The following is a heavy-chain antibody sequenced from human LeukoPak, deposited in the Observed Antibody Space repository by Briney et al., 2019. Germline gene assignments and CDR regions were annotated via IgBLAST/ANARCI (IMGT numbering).Heavy chain of an antibody. V-gene: IGHV4-38-2*02. CDR2: INHSGST. CDR3: ASVRYFDWLSEEINWFDP. CDR1: NSSISSDYY. J-gene: IGHJ5*02. D-gene: IGHD3-9*01. Sequence: SETLSLTCTVSNSSISSDYYWGWIRQPPGKGLEWIGEINHSGSTNYNPSLKSRVTISVDTSKNQFSLKLSSVTAADTAVYYCASVRYFDWLSEEINWFDPWGQGTLVTVSS.